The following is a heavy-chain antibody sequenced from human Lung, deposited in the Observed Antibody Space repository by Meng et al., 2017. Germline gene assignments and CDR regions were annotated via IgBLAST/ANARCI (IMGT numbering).Heavy chain of an antibody. CDR1: GGSFSDYY. Sequence: QGQLQQWGPGLLKPSEALSLPGVVSGGSFSDYYGSWIRQPPGKGLEWIGEINHSGSTNYNPSLESRATISVDTSQNNLSLKLSSVTAADSAVYYCARGPTTMAHDFDYWGQGTLVTVSS. V-gene: IGHV4-34*01. J-gene: IGHJ4*02. CDR2: INHSGST. CDR3: ARGPTTMAHDFDY. D-gene: IGHD4-11*01.